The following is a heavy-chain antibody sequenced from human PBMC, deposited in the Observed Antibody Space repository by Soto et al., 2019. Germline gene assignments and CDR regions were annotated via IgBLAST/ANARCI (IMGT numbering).Heavy chain of an antibody. CDR3: ARDSVLLWFGELIGARGMDV. CDR1: GFTFSSYG. CDR2: IWYDGSNK. D-gene: IGHD3-10*01. V-gene: IGHV3-33*01. Sequence: PGGSLRLSCAASGFTFSSYGMHWVRQAPGKGLEWVAVIWYDGSNKYYADSVKGRFTISRDNSKNTLYLQMNSLRAEDTAVYYCARDSVLLWFGELIGARGMDVSGQVPTVTFSS. J-gene: IGHJ6*02.